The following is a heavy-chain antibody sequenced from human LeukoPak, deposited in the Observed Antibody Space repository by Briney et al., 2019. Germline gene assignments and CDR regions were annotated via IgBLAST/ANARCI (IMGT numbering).Heavy chain of an antibody. CDR2: INGDGSWT. J-gene: IGHJ4*02. CDR3: VKSRYQLLPHDY. CDR1: GNYW. Sequence: GGSLRLSCAASGNYWMHWVRQAPGKGLVWVSHINGDGSWTSYADSVKGRFTISRDNSKNTLYLQMSSLRAEDTAVYYCVKSRYQLLPHDYWGQGTLVTVSS. V-gene: IGHV3-74*01. D-gene: IGHD2-2*01.